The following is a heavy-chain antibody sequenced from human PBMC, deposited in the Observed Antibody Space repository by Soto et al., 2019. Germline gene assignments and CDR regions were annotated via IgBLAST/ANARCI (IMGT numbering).Heavy chain of an antibody. V-gene: IGHV3-23*01. Sequence: EVQLLESGGGLVQPGGSLRLSCAASGFTFSSYVIAWVRQPPGKGPEWVSAISGSGGSTYYADSVKGRFTISRDNSKNTLYLQMNSLRAEDTAIYYCAKPGSPTGTTRMVSDFPWLNWGQGTLVTVSS. CDR1: GFTFSSYV. CDR3: AKPGSPTGTTRMVSDFPWLN. D-gene: IGHD1-1*01. CDR2: ISGSGGST. J-gene: IGHJ4*02.